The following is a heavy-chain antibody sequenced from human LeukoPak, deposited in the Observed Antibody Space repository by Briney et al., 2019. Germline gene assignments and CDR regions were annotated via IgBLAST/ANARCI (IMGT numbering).Heavy chain of an antibody. J-gene: IGHJ5*02. Sequence: SETLSLTCTVSGGSISSYYWSWIRQPPGKGLEWIGYIYYSGSTNYNPSLKSRVTISVDTSKNQFSLKLSSVTAADTAVYYCARCGSASCHISGSNWLDPWGQGILVTVSS. D-gene: IGHD2-2*02. CDR1: GGSISSYY. CDR3: ARCGSASCHISGSNWLDP. V-gene: IGHV4-59*08. CDR2: IYYSGST.